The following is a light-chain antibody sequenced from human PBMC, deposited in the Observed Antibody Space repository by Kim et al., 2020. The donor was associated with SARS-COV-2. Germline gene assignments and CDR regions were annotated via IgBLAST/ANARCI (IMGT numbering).Light chain of an antibody. CDR3: QAWDSSVV. J-gene: IGLJ2*01. Sequence: SYELTQPPSVSVSPGQTASITCSGDKLGDKYACWYQQKPGQSPVLVIYQDSKRPSGIPERFSGSNSGNTATLTNSGTQAMDEADYYCQAWDSSVVFGGGTQLTVL. V-gene: IGLV3-1*01. CDR1: KLGDKY. CDR2: QDS.